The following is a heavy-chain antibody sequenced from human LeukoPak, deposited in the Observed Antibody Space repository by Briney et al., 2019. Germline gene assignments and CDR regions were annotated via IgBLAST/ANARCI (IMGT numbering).Heavy chain of an antibody. Sequence: GGSLRLSCAASGFTFDDYGMSWVRQAPGKGLEWVSGINRNGDSTGYADSVEGRFTISRDNAKNSLYLQMDSLRAEDTAVYYCAKDQVISGSEASDIWGQGTMVTVSS. CDR1: GFTFDDYG. V-gene: IGHV3-20*04. J-gene: IGHJ3*02. CDR3: AKDQVISGSEASDI. D-gene: IGHD2-21*01. CDR2: INRNGDST.